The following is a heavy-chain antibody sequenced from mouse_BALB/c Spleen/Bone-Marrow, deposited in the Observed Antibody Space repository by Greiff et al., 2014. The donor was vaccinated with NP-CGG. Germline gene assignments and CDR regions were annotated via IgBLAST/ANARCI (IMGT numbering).Heavy chain of an antibody. CDR1: GVLLTSYG. V-gene: IGHV2-9*02. Sequence: QGPLKGSGPGLVAPPQNLSITLPFSGVLLTSYGVPWGCQPPGKGLGLLGVIWAGGSTNYNSALMSRLSISKDNSKSQVFLKMNSLQTDDTAMYYCARDRGDYVFAYWGQGSLVTVSA. CDR2: IWAGGST. CDR3: ARDRGDYVFAY. J-gene: IGHJ3*01. D-gene: IGHD2-4*01.